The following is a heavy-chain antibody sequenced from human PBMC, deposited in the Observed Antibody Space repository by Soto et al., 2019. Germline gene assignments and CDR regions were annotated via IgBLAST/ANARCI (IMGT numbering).Heavy chain of an antibody. CDR2: LIPISDTA. J-gene: IGHJ6*02. D-gene: IGHD6-13*01. V-gene: IGHV1-69*01. CDR1: GGTFSNYA. Sequence: QVQLVQSGAEVKKPGSSVKVSCKASGGTFSNYAITWVRQAPGQGLEWLGGLIPISDTANYAQKHQGRGTVTADETRSTAYMKLSSLRTEETAVYYCARDIKEGLEQQRATGPAYCCGTDVWGEGTMVTASS. CDR3: ARDIKEGLEQQRATGPAYCCGTDV.